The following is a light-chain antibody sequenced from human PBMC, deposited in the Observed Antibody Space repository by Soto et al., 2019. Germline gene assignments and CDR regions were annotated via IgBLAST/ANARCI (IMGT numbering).Light chain of an antibody. CDR2: DAS. CDR3: QQRKNWPPT. CDR1: QSVNIF. Sequence: EIVLTQSPATLSLSPGERATLSCRASQSVNIFLAWYQQKPGQAPRLLIYDASKRATGIPARFSCSGSGTDFALTIRSLEPEDFAVYYCQQRKNWPPTFGGETKVEIK. V-gene: IGKV3-11*01. J-gene: IGKJ4*01.